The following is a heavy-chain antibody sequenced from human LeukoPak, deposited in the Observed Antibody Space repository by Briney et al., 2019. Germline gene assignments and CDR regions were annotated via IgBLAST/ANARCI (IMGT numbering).Heavy chain of an antibody. CDR2: ISSSSYI. Sequence: PGGSLRLSCAASGFTFSSYSMNWVRQAPGKGLEWVSSISSSSYIYYADSVKGRFTISRDNAKNSLYLQMNSLRDEDTAVYYCARARRYRSSWYHDYWGQGSLVTVSS. J-gene: IGHJ4*02. CDR3: ARARRYRSSWYHDY. D-gene: IGHD6-13*01. CDR1: GFTFSSYS. V-gene: IGHV3-21*01.